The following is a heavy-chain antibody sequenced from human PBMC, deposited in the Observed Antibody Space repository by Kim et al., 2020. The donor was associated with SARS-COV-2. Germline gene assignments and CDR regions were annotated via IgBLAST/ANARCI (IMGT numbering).Heavy chain of an antibody. Sequence: ASVKVSCKASGYTFTDYFIHWVRQAPGQGLEWMGRINPDSGDTTYAPKFQGRLTLTGDTSISTAYLELSSLRSDDTAVYYCATDTPSIKDRIGGSCHDFHHWGQGTLVTVSS. V-gene: IGHV1-2*02. J-gene: IGHJ1*01. CDR1: GYTFTDYF. CDR3: ATDTPSIKDRIGGSCHDFHH. D-gene: IGHD2-15*01. CDR2: INPDSGDT.